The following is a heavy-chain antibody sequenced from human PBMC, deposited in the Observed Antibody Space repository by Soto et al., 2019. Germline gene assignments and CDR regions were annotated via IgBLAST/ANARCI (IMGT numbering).Heavy chain of an antibody. V-gene: IGHV1-69*13. CDR2: IIPIFGTA. CDR3: ARGDGSGSYYNGEYYYYGMDV. Sequence: ASVKVSCKASGGTFSSYAISWVRQAPGQGLEWMGGIIPIFGTANYAQKFQGRVTITADESTSTAYMELSSLRSEDTAVYYCARGDGSGSYYNGEYYYYGMDVWGQGTTVTVSS. D-gene: IGHD3-10*01. CDR1: GGTFSSYA. J-gene: IGHJ6*02.